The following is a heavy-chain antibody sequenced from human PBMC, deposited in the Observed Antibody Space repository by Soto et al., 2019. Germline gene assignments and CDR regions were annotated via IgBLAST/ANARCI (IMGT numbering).Heavy chain of an antibody. D-gene: IGHD3-16*01. CDR3: VMVDNYVTPTPQDV. V-gene: IGHV1-18*01. J-gene: IGHJ6*02. CDR1: GYIFVNYG. Sequence: QVQLVQSGDEVKKPGASVKVPCKASGYIFVNYGIAWVRRAPGQGLEWMGGISPYTGNTHSATKVQGRLTMTTDTSTSTAYMDLGSLTSDDTAVYYCVMVDNYVTPTPQDVWGQGTTVTVSS. CDR2: ISPYTGNT.